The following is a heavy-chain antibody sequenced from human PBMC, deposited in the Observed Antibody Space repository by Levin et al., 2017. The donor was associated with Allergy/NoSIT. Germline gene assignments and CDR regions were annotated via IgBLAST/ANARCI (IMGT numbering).Heavy chain of an antibody. D-gene: IGHD1-1*01. CDR1: GFNFRAYA. Sequence: GGSLRLSCAASGFNFRAYAMHWVRQAPGKGLEWLAIISFDGTNKYSADSVKGRFTVSRDNSNNTLHLEMHGLRTTDTAVYYCARDGALDTEGSSFDFWGRGTQVTVSS. J-gene: IGHJ4*02. CDR2: ISFDGTNK. V-gene: IGHV3-30*04. CDR3: ARDGALDTEGSSFDF.